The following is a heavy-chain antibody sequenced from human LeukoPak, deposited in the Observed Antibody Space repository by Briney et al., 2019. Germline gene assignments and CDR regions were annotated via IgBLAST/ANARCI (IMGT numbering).Heavy chain of an antibody. V-gene: IGHV3-23*01. CDR3: VGTLRYFDWSPQSDY. CDR2: ISGSGGNT. J-gene: IGHJ4*02. CDR1: GFTFSSYG. Sequence: PGGSLRLSCAASGFTFSSYGMSWVRQAPGKGLEWVSAISGSGGNTYYADSVKGRFTVSRDNSKNTLYLQMNSLRAEDTAVYYCVGTLRYFDWSPQSDYWGQGTLVAVSS. D-gene: IGHD3-9*01.